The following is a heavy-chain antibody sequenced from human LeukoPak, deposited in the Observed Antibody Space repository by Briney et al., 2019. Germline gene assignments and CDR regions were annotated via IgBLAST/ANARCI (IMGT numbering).Heavy chain of an antibody. CDR3: AGDIAAIDALDY. V-gene: IGHV4-39*01. J-gene: IGHJ4*02. Sequence: PSETLSLTCTVSGGSISSSSYYWGWIRQPPGKGLEWIGSIYYSGSTYYNPSLKSRVTISVDTSKNQFSLKLSSVTAADTAVYYCAGDIAAIDALDYWGQGTLVTVSS. D-gene: IGHD6-13*01. CDR1: GGSISSSSYY. CDR2: IYYSGST.